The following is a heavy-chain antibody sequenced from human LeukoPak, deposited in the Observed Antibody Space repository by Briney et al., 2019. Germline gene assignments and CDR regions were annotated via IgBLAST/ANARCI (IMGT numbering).Heavy chain of an antibody. Sequence: GTSLRLSCAASGFTFSSYDMHWVRRAPGKGLEWVASIWHDGNRKYHADSVEGRFTISRDNSKNTVYVQMNSLRADDTAVYYCARDLDSNWYPYHDYWGQGTPVTVSS. CDR1: GFTFSSYD. CDR3: ARDLDSNWYPYHDY. V-gene: IGHV3-33*01. CDR2: IWHDGNRK. D-gene: IGHD6-13*01. J-gene: IGHJ4*02.